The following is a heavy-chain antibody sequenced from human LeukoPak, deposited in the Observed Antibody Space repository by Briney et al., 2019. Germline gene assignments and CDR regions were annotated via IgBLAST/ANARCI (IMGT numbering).Heavy chain of an antibody. J-gene: IGHJ4*02. CDR3: ATTDPSAAAGEGSDY. CDR1: GYTFASYG. CDR2: ISAFNSNT. Sequence: ASVKVSCKASGYTFASYGISWVRQAPGQGLEWMGWISAFNSNTNYAQKFQGRVTITRDTSASTAYMELSRLRSEDTAVYYCATTDPSAAAGEGSDYWGQGTLVIVSA. D-gene: IGHD6-13*01. V-gene: IGHV1-18*01.